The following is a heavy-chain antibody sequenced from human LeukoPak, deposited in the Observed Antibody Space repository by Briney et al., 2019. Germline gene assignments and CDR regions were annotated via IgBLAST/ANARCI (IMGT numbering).Heavy chain of an antibody. CDR1: GFTFRSYN. CDR3: ARDVRTGYYYYYMGV. J-gene: IGHJ6*03. V-gene: IGHV3-48*01. D-gene: IGHD1-1*01. Sequence: GGSLRLSCAASGFTFRSYNMNWVRQAPGKGLEWISYISYSSTTIYYADSVKGRFTISRDNSKNTLYLQMNSLRAEDTAVYYCARDVRTGYYYYYMGVWGKGTTVTVSS. CDR2: ISYSSTTI.